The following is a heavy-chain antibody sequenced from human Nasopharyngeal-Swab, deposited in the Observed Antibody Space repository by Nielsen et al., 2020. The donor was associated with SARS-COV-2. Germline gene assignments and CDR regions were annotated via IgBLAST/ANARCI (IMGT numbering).Heavy chain of an antibody. CDR1: GGTFSSYA. CDR2: IIPIFGTA. D-gene: IGHD5-12*01. Sequence: SVKVSCKASGGTFSSYAISWVRQAPGQGLEWTGGIIPIFGTANYAQKFQGRVTITADKSTSTAYMELSSLRSEDTAVYYCAREESIRGYSGYDPYYMDVWGKGTTVTVSS. J-gene: IGHJ6*03. CDR3: AREESIRGYSGYDPYYMDV. V-gene: IGHV1-69*06.